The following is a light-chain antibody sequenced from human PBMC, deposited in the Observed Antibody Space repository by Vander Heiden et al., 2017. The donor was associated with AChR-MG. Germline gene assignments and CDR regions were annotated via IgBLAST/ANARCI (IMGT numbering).Light chain of an antibody. Sequence: ELLLNQSPAHPPLSPGKRTTPACTARQSVSGSYLASYQQKPGEAPRLLIYGVASRAAGIPDRFSGSGSGTDFTLTITRLEPEDVAVDYCQQYGSSPLLTFGGGTKVEIK. V-gene: IGKV3-20*01. J-gene: IGKJ4*01. CDR2: GVA. CDR1: QSVSGSY. CDR3: QQYGSSPLLT.